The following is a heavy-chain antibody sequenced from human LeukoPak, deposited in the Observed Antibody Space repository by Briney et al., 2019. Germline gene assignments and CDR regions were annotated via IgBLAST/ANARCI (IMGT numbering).Heavy chain of an antibody. CDR2: IYHSGST. V-gene: IGHV4-38-2*01. J-gene: IGHJ3*02. Sequence: KPSETLSLTCAVSGYSISSGYYWGWIRQPPGKGLEWIGSIYHSGSTYYNPSLKSRVTISVDTSKNQFSLKLSSVTAADTAVYYCARVFGYSSGWYRGNAFDIWGQGTMVTVSS. CDR3: ARVFGYSSGWYRGNAFDI. CDR1: GYSISSGYY. D-gene: IGHD6-19*01.